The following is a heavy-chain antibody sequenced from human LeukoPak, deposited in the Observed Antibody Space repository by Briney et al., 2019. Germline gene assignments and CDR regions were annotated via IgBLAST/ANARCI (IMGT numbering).Heavy chain of an antibody. CDR2: ITSSGSTT. J-gene: IGHJ6*02. Sequence: PGGSLRLSYAASGFTFSDYYMTWIRQAPGEGLEWISYITSSGSTTFYAESVKGRFTISRDNAKKSLYLQMNSLRAEDTAVYYCARANPPYYYYYGMDVWGQGTAVTVSS. CDR3: ARANPPYYYYYGMDV. V-gene: IGHV3-11*01. CDR1: GFTFSDYY.